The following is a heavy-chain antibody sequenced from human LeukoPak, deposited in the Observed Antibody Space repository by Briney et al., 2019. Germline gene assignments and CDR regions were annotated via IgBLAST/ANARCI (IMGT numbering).Heavy chain of an antibody. V-gene: IGHV6-1*01. CDR1: GDTVSSNSAA. J-gene: IGHJ5*02. CDR3: ARDRSAVAGAS. Sequence: KPSQTLSLTCAVSGDTVSSNSAAWNSIRQSPSRGFESLVSTYYRSTGYNDYAVSVKSPITINPDTSKNQFSLQLNSVTPEDTAVYYCARDRSAVAGASWGQGTLVTVSS. D-gene: IGHD6-19*01. CDR2: TYYRSTGYN.